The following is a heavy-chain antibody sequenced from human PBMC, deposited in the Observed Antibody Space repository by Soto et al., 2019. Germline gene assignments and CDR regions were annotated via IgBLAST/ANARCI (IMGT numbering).Heavy chain of an antibody. Sequence: SQTLSLTCAISGDSVSSGSVAWHWIRQSPSRGLEWLGRTFYRSKWYNDYSLSVKSRITFNADTSKNQFSLQLNSVTPEDTAVYYCARDAGITLSYPYDMDVWGQGTTVTVSS. J-gene: IGHJ6*02. V-gene: IGHV6-1*01. CDR1: GDSVSSGSVA. D-gene: IGHD3-22*01. CDR2: TFYRSKWYN. CDR3: ARDAGITLSYPYDMDV.